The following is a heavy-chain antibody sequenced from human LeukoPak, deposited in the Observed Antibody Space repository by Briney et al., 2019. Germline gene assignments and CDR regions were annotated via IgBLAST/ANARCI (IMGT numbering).Heavy chain of an antibody. Sequence: GASVKVSCKVSGYTLTELSMRWVRQAPGKGLEWMGGFDPEDGETIYAQKFQGRVTMTEDTSTDTAYMELSSLRSEDTAVYYCATGPRRGFLEVVDYWGQGTLVTVSS. J-gene: IGHJ4*02. V-gene: IGHV1-24*01. CDR2: FDPEDGET. D-gene: IGHD3-3*01. CDR1: GYTLTELS. CDR3: ATGPRRGFLEVVDY.